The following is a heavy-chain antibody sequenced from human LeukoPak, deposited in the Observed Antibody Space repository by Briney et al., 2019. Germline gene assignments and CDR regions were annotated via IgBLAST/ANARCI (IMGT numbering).Heavy chain of an antibody. D-gene: IGHD2-21*01. CDR2: ISSSSSTI. V-gene: IGHV3-48*04. CDR3: LTIVETDLDAFDI. CDR1: GFTFSSYS. Sequence: GGSLRLSCAASGFTFSSYSMNWVRQAPGKGLEWVSYISSSSSTIYYADSVKGRFTISRDNAKNSPYLQMNSLRAEDTAVYYCLTIVETDLDAFDIWGQGTKVTVSS. J-gene: IGHJ3*02.